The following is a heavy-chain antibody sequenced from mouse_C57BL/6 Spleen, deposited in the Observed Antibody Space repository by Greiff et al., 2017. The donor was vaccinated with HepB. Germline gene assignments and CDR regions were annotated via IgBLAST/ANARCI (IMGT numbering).Heavy chain of an antibody. J-gene: IGHJ3*01. CDR3: ARDPYYDYDGFAY. CDR2: ISDGGSYT. Sequence: EVKLVESGGGLVKPGGSLKLSCAASGFTFSSYAMSWVRQTPEKRLEWVATISDGGSYTYYPDKVKGRFTISRDNAKNNLYLQMSHLKSDDTAMYYCARDPYYDYDGFAYWGQGTLVTVSA. CDR1: GFTFSSYA. V-gene: IGHV5-4*01. D-gene: IGHD2-4*01.